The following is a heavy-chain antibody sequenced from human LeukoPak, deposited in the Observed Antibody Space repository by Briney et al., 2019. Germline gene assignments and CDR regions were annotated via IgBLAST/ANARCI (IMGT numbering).Heavy chain of an antibody. Sequence: SETLSLTCTVSGGSISTYYWGWIRQPPGKGLEWIGYVHYSGSTKDNPSLKSRVTISLDTSKNQFSLKLSSVTATDTAVYYCARHPGRWLHIDYWGQGTVVTVSS. CDR1: GGSISTYY. D-gene: IGHD5-24*01. V-gene: IGHV4-59*08. J-gene: IGHJ4*02. CDR3: ARHPGRWLHIDY. CDR2: VHYSGST.